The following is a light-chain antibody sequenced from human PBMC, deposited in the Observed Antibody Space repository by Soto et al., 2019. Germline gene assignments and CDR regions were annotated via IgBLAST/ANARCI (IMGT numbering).Light chain of an antibody. CDR2: GAS. CDR1: QSVGSTF. CDR3: QQFYSIPPT. J-gene: IGKJ4*01. V-gene: IGKV3-20*01. Sequence: EIVLTQSPGTLSLSPVERATLSCRASQSVGSTFLAWYQQKPGQAPRLLIYGASSRAAGIPDRFSGSGSGTDFTLTISSLQAEDVAVYYCQQFYSIPPTCGGGTKVDIK.